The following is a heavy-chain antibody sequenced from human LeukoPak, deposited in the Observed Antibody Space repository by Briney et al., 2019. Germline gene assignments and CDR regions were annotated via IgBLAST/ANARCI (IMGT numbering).Heavy chain of an antibody. CDR2: IIPIFGTA. Sequence: SVKVSCKASGGTFSSYAISWVRQAPGQGLEWMGRIIPIFGTANYAQKFQGRVTITTDESTRTAYMELSSLRSEDTAVYYCARDPGYDILTGRKAPFFDYWGQGTLVTVSP. D-gene: IGHD3-9*01. CDR1: GGTFSSYA. V-gene: IGHV1-69*05. CDR3: ARDPGYDILTGRKAPFFDY. J-gene: IGHJ4*02.